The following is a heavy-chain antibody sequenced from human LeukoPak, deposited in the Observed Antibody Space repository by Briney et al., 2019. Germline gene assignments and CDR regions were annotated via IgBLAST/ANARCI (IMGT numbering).Heavy chain of an antibody. V-gene: IGHV3-48*04. CDR2: ISSSSSTI. J-gene: IGHJ4*02. Sequence: KPGGSLRLSCAASGFTFSRYSMNWVRQAPGKGLEWVSYISSSSSTIYYADSVKGRFTISRDNGKNSLYLQMNRLRAEDTAAYYCARPRGCGSSRCNNFDYWGQGTLVTVSS. D-gene: IGHD2-2*01. CDR1: GFTFSRYS. CDR3: ARPRGCGSSRCNNFDY.